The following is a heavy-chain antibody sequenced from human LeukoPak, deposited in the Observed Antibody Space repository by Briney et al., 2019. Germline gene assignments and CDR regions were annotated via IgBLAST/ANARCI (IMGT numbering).Heavy chain of an antibody. Sequence: ASVKVSCKASGYTFTGYYIHWVRQAPGQGLEWMGWINPNSGGTNYAQKFQGRVTMTRDTSISTAYMELSRLRSDDTAVYYCARVRRLGELYAFDIWGQGTMVTVSS. CDR3: ARVRRLGELYAFDI. CDR2: INPNSGGT. J-gene: IGHJ3*02. D-gene: IGHD3-10*01. V-gene: IGHV1-2*02. CDR1: GYTFTGYY.